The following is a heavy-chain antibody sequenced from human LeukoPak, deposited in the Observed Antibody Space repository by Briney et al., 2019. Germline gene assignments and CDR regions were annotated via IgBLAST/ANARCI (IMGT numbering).Heavy chain of an antibody. CDR1: GYSISSGYY. CDR2: IYHSGST. Sequence: ETLSLTCAVSGYSISSGYYWGWIRQPPGKGLEWFGNIYHSGSTYYNPSLKSRVTISLDTSKNQFSLKLSSVTAADTAVYYCATNYGSGSYYILVYWGQGTLVTVSS. V-gene: IGHV4-38-2*01. J-gene: IGHJ4*02. CDR3: ATNYGSGSYYILVY. D-gene: IGHD3-10*01.